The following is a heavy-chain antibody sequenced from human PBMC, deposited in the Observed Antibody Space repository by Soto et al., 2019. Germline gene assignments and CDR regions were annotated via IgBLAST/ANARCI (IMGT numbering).Heavy chain of an antibody. CDR3: ARAPSYCSGGTCPYYYGMDV. J-gene: IGHJ6*01. V-gene: IGHV3-30-3*01. Sequence: QVQLVESGGGVVQPGRSLRLSCAASGFTFSSYAMHWVRQAPGKGLEWVAVTSYDGTNTYYGDSVKGRFTISRDNSKNTLYLQMNRLRPEDTAVYYCARAPSYCSGGTCPYYYGMDVW. D-gene: IGHD2-15*01. CDR1: GFTFSSYA. CDR2: TSYDGTNT.